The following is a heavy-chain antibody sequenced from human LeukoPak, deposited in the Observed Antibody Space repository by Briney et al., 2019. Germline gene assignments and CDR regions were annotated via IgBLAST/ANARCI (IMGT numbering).Heavy chain of an antibody. CDR3: ARGLQSIAADEYYFDY. CDR2: IKQDGSEK. D-gene: IGHD6-13*01. V-gene: IGHV3-7*01. J-gene: IGHJ4*02. CDR1: GFTFSSYW. Sequence: GGSLRLSCAASGFTFSSYWMSWVRPAPGKGLEWVANIKQDGSEKYYVDSVKGRFTISRDNAKNSLYLQMNSLRAEDTAVYYCARGLQSIAADEYYFDYWGQGTLVTVSS.